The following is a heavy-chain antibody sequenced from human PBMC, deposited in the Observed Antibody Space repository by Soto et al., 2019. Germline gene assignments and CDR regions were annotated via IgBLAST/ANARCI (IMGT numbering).Heavy chain of an antibody. J-gene: IGHJ4*02. Sequence: GEALKSSCKGSGYSFTNYWIAWVRQMPGTRLQSTGLIYPSHSDTKYSPSFQGQVTISADKSTKTAYLQWSSLKTSDTATYYCARSVFVTYTMNYFDLWGQGVLVTVSS. D-gene: IGHD1-1*01. CDR3: ARSVFVTYTMNYFDL. CDR1: GYSFTNYW. V-gene: IGHV5-51*03. CDR2: IYPSHSDT.